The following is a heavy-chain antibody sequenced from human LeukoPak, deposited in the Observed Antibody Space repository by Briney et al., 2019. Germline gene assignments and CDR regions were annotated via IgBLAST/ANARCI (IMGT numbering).Heavy chain of an antibody. CDR3: ARDPEYRRLGYYYYMDV. D-gene: IGHD1-14*01. CDR2: ISAYNGNT. J-gene: IGHJ6*03. V-gene: IGHV1-18*01. CDR1: GYTFTSYG. Sequence: ASVKVSCKASGYTFTSYGISWVRQAPGQGLEWMGWISAYNGNTNYAQKLQGRVTMTTDTSTSTAYMELRSLRSDDTAVYYCARDPEYRRLGYYYYMDVWGKGTTVTVSS.